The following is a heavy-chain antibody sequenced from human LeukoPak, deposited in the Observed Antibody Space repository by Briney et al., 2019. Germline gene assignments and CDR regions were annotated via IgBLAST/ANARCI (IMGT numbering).Heavy chain of an antibody. CDR3: ARRAGGYSHPYDY. CDR1: GFTVSGNY. V-gene: IGHV3-53*01. J-gene: IGHJ4*02. D-gene: IGHD4-23*01. CDR2: IYSGGTT. Sequence: PGGSLRLSCAVSGFTVSGNYMSWVRQAPGKGLEWVSLIYSGGTTYYADSVKGRFTISRDNSKNTLYLQMNSLRAEDTAVYYCARRAGGYSHPYDYWGQGILVTVPS.